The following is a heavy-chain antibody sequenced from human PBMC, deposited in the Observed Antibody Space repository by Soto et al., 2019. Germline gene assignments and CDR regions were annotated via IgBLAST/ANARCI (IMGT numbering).Heavy chain of an antibody. D-gene: IGHD3-10*01. V-gene: IGHV4-34*01. CDR2: INHSGSA. CDR3: AKGPQTGYYDSGTFYSSVP. Sequence: ETLALACAVYGGSFHGYDWSGIRQPPGEGLEWIGEINHSGSANYNPTFKSRVFISVDMSKNQMSLQLTSVSAADTAVYYCAKGPQTGYYDSGTFYSSVPWGQGTLVTVYS. CDR1: GGSFHGYD. J-gene: IGHJ5*02.